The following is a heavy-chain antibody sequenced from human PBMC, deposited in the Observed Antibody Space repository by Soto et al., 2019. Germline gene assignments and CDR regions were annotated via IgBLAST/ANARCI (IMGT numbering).Heavy chain of an antibody. CDR1: GYTFTSYG. Sequence: QVQLVQSGAEVKKPGASVKVACKASGYTFTSYGMSWVRQAPGQGLEWMGWISAYNGTTNYAQKLQGRGTITTDTSTSTAYMELRSLRSDDTAVYYCARDPRPYYYDSSGYSYWGQGTLVTGSS. CDR2: ISAYNGTT. V-gene: IGHV1-18*01. CDR3: ARDPRPYYYDSSGYSY. D-gene: IGHD3-22*01. J-gene: IGHJ4*02.